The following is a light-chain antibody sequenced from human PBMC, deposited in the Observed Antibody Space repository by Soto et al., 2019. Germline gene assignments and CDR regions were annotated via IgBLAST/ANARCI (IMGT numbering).Light chain of an antibody. CDR2: GTS. CDR1: QTVRSDF. CDR3: QQYEKSPRT. Sequence: EVVLTQSPGTLVVSPGDGATLFCSASQTVRSDFLAWYQQKPGQPPRLLVYGTSNRAAGIPDRFSGSGSGTDFTLTISRLEPEDFGIYYCQQYEKSPRTFGQGTKLEI. V-gene: IGKV3-20*01. J-gene: IGKJ1*01.